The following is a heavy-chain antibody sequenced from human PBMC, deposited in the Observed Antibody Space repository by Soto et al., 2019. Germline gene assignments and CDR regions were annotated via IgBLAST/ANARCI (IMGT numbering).Heavy chain of an antibody. CDR2: ISTNGDTA. CDR1: GFTFSNYG. V-gene: IGHV3-23*01. J-gene: IGHJ4*02. Sequence: EVQLLESGGGLLQPGGSLRLSCAASGFTFSNYGMNWVRQAPGKGLEWVSGISTNGDTANYADSVKGRFTISRDNSKNALYMQMNGLRPEDTAVYYCARVDGYTYPNDYWGQGTLVTVSS. D-gene: IGHD5-12*01. CDR3: ARVDGYTYPNDY.